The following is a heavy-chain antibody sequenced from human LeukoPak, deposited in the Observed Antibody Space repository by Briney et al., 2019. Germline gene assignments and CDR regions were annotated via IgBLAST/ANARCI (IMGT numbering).Heavy chain of an antibody. Sequence: QAGGSLRLSCAASGFAFSSYAMSWVRQAPGKGLEWVSAISGSGGSTYYADSVKGRFTISRDNSKNTLYLQMNSLRAEDTAVYYCAKVGIVGVTLRASDIWGQGTMVTVSS. V-gene: IGHV3-23*01. CDR1: GFAFSSYA. D-gene: IGHD1-26*01. CDR3: AKVGIVGVTLRASDI. CDR2: ISGSGGST. J-gene: IGHJ3*02.